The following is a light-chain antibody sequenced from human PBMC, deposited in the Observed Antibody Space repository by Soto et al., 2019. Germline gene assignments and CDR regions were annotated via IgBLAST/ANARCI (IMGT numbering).Light chain of an antibody. J-gene: IGKJ4*01. Sequence: DIQMTQSPSPLSVSVGDTVTITCRASQRISTFLNWYQQKPGKAPNLLIYAASSLQSGVPSRFSGSGSGTDFTLTISSLQPEDFATYYCQQSFSTPPLTFGGGTKVDIK. CDR3: QQSFSTPPLT. V-gene: IGKV1-39*01. CDR1: QRISTF. CDR2: AAS.